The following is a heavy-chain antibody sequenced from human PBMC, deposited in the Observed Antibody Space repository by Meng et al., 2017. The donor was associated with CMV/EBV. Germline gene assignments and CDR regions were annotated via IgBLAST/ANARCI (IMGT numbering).Heavy chain of an antibody. V-gene: IGHV1-18*01. Sequence: ASVKGSCKGSGYTFSNYGFSWVRQAPGQGPEWMGWISAYSGNTNYAQKFQGRLTLTTDVSTSTAYMELRGLRFDDTAVYYCARDYVVRKVYSAYWGQGTLVTVSS. J-gene: IGHJ4*02. CDR3: ARDYVVRKVYSAY. CDR1: GYTFSNYG. D-gene: IGHD3-10*01. CDR2: ISAYSGNT.